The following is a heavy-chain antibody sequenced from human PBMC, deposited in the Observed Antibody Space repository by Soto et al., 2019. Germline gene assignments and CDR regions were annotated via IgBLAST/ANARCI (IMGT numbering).Heavy chain of an antibody. CDR2: IYRVGAT. J-gene: IGHJ4*02. V-gene: IGHV3-53*02. CDR3: ARMLNGYIDN. Sequence: EVQLVETGGGLIQPGGSLRLSCAVSGSSVSDNYMTWVRQAPGKGLEWVSLIYRVGATFYADSVKGRFTISRDISKNTLYLQMNRLRAEDTAVYYCARMLNGYIDNWGQGTLLTVSS. CDR1: GSSVSDNY. D-gene: IGHD2-8*01.